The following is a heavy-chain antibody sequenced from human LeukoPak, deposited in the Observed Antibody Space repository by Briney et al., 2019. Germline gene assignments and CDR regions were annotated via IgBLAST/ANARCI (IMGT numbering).Heavy chain of an antibody. CDR2: INHSGST. D-gene: IGHD1-7*01. V-gene: IGHV4-34*01. CDR1: GGSFSGYY. Sequence: SETLSLTCAVYGGSFSGYYWSWIRQPPGKGLEWIGEINHSGSTNYNPSLKGRVTISVDTSKNHFSLRLSSVTAADTAVYYCARRDLRELDYWGQGTLVTVSS. J-gene: IGHJ4*02. CDR3: ARRDLRELDY.